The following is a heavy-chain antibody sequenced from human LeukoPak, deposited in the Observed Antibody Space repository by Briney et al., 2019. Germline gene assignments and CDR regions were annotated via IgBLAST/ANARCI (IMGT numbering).Heavy chain of an antibody. CDR1: GGSISSSSYY. V-gene: IGHV4-39*01. J-gene: IGHJ4*02. CDR3: ASLTIFGVVINFGEVEQDY. D-gene: IGHD3-3*01. CDR2: IYYSGST. Sequence: SETLSLTCTVSGGSISSSSYYWGWIRQPPGKGLEWIGSIYYSGSTYYNPSLKSRVTISVDTSKNQFSLKLSSVTAADTAVYYCASLTIFGVVINFGEVEQDYWAQGTLVTVSS.